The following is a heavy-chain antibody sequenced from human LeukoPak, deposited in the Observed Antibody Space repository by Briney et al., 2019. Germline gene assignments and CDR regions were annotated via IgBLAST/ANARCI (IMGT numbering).Heavy chain of an antibody. CDR2: TYYRSKWSS. J-gene: IGHJ5*02. CDR1: GDSVSSKSAA. D-gene: IGHD3-3*01. V-gene: IGHV6-1*01. CDR3: ARGYRDYDFWSGYYRRFDP. Sequence: SQTLSLTCAISGDSVSSKSAAWNWIRQSPSRGLEWLGRTYYRSKWSSGYAESVKSRLTISPDTSKNQFSLKLSSVTAADTAVYYCARGYRDYDFWSGYYRRFDPWGQGTLVTVSS.